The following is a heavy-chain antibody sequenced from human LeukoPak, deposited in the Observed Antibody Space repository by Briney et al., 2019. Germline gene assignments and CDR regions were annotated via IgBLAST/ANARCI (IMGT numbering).Heavy chain of an antibody. J-gene: IGHJ4*02. CDR3: AKGGSRFLGFYYFDY. CDR1: GFIFSSYG. V-gene: IGHV3-30*18. D-gene: IGHD3-3*01. CDR2: ISYDGSNK. Sequence: GGSLRLSCAASGFIFSSYGMHWVRQAPGKGLERVSVISYDGSNKYYVDSVKGRFTISRDNSKNTLYLQMNSLRAEDTAVYYCAKGGSRFLGFYYFDYWGQGTLVTVSS.